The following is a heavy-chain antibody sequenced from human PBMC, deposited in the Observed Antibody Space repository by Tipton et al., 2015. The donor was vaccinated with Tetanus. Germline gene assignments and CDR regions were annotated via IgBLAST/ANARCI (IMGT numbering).Heavy chain of an antibody. CDR3: ARHLYGYWFDP. CDR2: IYFEGST. J-gene: IGHJ5*02. CDR1: GGSITSGGYY. Sequence: TLSLTCTVSGGSITSGGYYWGWIRQPPGKGLEWIASIYFEGSTYYSPSLKSRVTIAVDTSQNLFSLRLTSVTAADTAVYYCARHLYGYWFDPWGQGALVTVSS. D-gene: IGHD3-10*01. V-gene: IGHV4-39*02.